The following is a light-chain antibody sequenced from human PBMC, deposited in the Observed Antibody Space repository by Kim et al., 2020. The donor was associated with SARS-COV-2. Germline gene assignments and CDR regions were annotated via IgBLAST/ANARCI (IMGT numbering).Light chain of an antibody. Sequence: ALGQTIRITCQGDSLRNNCPSWYQQKPGQAPVLVIYGRNNRPSGIPDRFSGSISGTPASLTITGAQAEDEADYYCNSRDSSGNQYVFGTGTKVTVL. J-gene: IGLJ1*01. CDR1: SLRNNC. V-gene: IGLV3-19*01. CDR3: NSRDSSGNQYV. CDR2: GRN.